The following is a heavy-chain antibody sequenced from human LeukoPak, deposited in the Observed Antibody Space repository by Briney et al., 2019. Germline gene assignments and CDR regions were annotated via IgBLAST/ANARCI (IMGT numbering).Heavy chain of an antibody. Sequence: GGSLRLSCAASGFTFSTYAMNWVRQAPGKGPEWVSAVRGSGSDTNYADSVKGRFTISRDNAKNSLYLQMKRLRDEHTAVYYCARESYGDYRDDDAFDIWGQGTMVTVSS. CDR1: GFTFSTYA. CDR2: VRGSGSDT. J-gene: IGHJ3*02. D-gene: IGHD4-17*01. V-gene: IGHV3-23*01. CDR3: ARESYGDYRDDDAFDI.